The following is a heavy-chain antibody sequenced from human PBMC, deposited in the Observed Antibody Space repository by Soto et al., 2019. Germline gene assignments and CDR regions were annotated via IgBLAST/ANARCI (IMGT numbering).Heavy chain of an antibody. D-gene: IGHD3-9*01. V-gene: IGHV4-34*01. CDR2: INHSGST. Sequence: SETLSLXCAVNGGSGGSFSGYYWSWIRQPPGKGLEWIGEINHSGSTNYNPSLKSRVTISVDTPKNQFSLKLSSVTAADTAVYYCARVSFERFVHWFDPWGQGTQVTVSS. J-gene: IGHJ5*02. CDR3: ARVSFERFVHWFDP. CDR1: GGSGGSFSGYY.